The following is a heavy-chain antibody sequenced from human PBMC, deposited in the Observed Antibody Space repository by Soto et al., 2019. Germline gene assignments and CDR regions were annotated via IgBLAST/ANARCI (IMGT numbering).Heavy chain of an antibody. J-gene: IGHJ4*02. D-gene: IGHD4-17*01. CDR3: ARITHLTVTLDY. CDR1: GFTFSSYG. V-gene: IGHV3-33*01. CDR2: IWYDGSNK. Sequence: GGSLRLSCAASGFTFSSYGMHWVRQAPGKGLEWVAVIWYDGSNKYYADSVKGRFTISRDNSKNTLYLQMNSLRAEDTAVYYCARITHLTVTLDYWGQGTLVTVSS.